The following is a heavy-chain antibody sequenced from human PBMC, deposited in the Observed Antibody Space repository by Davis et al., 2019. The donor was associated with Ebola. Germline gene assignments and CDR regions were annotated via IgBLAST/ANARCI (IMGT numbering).Heavy chain of an antibody. CDR1: GYSFTSYW. CDR3: ARRISDTAMVTYFDY. J-gene: IGHJ4*02. Sequence: GESLKISCKGSGYSFTSYWIGWVRQMPGKGLEWMGIIYPGDSDTRYSPSFQGQVTISADKSISTAYLQWSSLKASDTAMYYCARRISDTAMVTYFDYWGQGTLVTVSS. D-gene: IGHD5-18*01. CDR2: IYPGDSDT. V-gene: IGHV5-51*01.